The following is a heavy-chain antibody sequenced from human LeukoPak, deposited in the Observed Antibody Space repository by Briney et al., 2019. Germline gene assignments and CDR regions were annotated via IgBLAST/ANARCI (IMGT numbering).Heavy chain of an antibody. Sequence: SETLSLTCTVSGGSISSSSYYWGWVRQPPGKGLEWIGSIYHSGSTYYNPSLKSRVTISVDTSKNQFSLKLSSVTAADTAVYYCARGGIGIALDVWGQGTTVTVSS. D-gene: IGHD6-13*01. CDR2: IYHSGST. V-gene: IGHV4-39*07. CDR3: ARGGIGIALDV. CDR1: GGSISSSSYY. J-gene: IGHJ6*02.